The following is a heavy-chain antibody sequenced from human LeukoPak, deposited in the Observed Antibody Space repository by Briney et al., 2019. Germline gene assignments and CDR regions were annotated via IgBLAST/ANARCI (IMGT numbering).Heavy chain of an antibody. CDR1: GYTFTASY. J-gene: IGHJ5*02. CDR3: ARVLGSRIDP. CDR2: INPNNGET. Sequence: SSVKVSCKTSGYTFTASYMHWVRQAPGQGLEWMGWINPNNGETNYAPKFQGRVTMTRDTSISTAYMEVTRLTSDDTPIYFCARVLGSRIDPWGRGTLVTVSS. V-gene: IGHV1-2*02.